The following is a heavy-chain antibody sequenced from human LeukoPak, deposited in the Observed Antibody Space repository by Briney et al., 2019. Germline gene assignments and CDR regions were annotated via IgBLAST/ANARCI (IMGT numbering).Heavy chain of an antibody. V-gene: IGHV1-8*01. CDR1: GYTFTSYD. CDR3: ARIHQNHYGDYGYYYYYYGMDV. Sequence: GASVKVSCKASGYTFTSYDINWVRQATGQGLEWMGRMNPNSGNTGYAQKFQGRVTMTRNTSISTAYMELSSLRSEDTAVYYCARIHQNHYGDYGYYYYYYGMDVWGQGTTVTVSS. J-gene: IGHJ6*02. D-gene: IGHD4-17*01. CDR2: MNPNSGNT.